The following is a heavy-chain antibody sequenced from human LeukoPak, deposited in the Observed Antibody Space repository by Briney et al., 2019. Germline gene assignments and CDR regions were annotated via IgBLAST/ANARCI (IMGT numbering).Heavy chain of an antibody. V-gene: IGHV4-59*01. Sequence: SETLSLTCTVSGGSISSYYWSWIRQPPGKGLEWIGYTYYSGSTNYNPSLKSRVTISVDTSKNQFSLKLSSVTAADTAVYYCARARTGVDVWGQGTTVTVSS. D-gene: IGHD1-14*01. CDR3: ARARTGVDV. J-gene: IGHJ6*02. CDR2: TYYSGST. CDR1: GGSISSYY.